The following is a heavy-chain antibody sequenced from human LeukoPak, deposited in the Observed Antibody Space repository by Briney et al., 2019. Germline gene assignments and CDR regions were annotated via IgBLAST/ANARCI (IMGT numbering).Heavy chain of an antibody. V-gene: IGHV3-23*01. J-gene: IGHJ4*02. CDR3: VRMRGPERRHCFDY. Sequence: GGSLRLSCVVSDFSFAVSWVRQAPGKGLEWISTINGRGDDSFHAASVKGRSTISRDTSKNTLYLHMSSLRAADTAMYFCVRMRGPERRHCFDYWSQGALLIVSS. D-gene: IGHD1-1*01. CDR2: INGRGDDS. CDR1: DFSFA.